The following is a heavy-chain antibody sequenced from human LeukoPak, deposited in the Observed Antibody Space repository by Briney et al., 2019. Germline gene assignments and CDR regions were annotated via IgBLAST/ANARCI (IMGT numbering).Heavy chain of an antibody. CDR1: GFTFSSYG. Sequence: GESLRLSCAASGFTFSSYGMSWVRQAPGKGLEWVSAISGSGGSTYYADSVKGRFTISRDNSKNTLYLQMNSLRAEDTAVYYCAKGASGYNFYYYYYMDVWGKGTTVTISS. J-gene: IGHJ6*03. V-gene: IGHV3-23*01. CDR2: ISGSGGST. CDR3: AKGASGYNFYYYYYMDV. D-gene: IGHD5-24*01.